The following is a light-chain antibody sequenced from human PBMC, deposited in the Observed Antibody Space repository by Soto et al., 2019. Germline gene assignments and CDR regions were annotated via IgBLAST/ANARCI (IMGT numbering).Light chain of an antibody. CDR3: QQYNSDSWT. CDR2: AAS. Sequence: DIQMTQSPSSLSASVGDRVTITCRASLRIRNDLGWYQHKPGKAPKRLIYAASSLQSGVPSRFSGSGSGTEFTLTISSLQPDDFATYYCQQYNSDSWTFGQGTKVDIK. CDR1: LRIRND. J-gene: IGKJ1*01. V-gene: IGKV1-17*01.